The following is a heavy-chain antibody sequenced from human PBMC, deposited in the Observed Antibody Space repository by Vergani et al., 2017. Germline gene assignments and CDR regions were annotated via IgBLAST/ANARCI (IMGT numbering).Heavy chain of an antibody. CDR2: IYYSGRT. J-gene: IGHJ3*02. CDR1: GGSISSYY. D-gene: IGHD3-3*01. V-gene: IGHV4-59*01. CDR3: ARDSGSSTIFGVVKGDAFDI. Sequence: QVQLQESGPGLVKPSETLSLTCTVSGGSISSYYWSWIRQPPGKGLEWIGYIYYSGRTNYNHSLKSRVTISVDTSKNQFSLKLSSVTAADTAVYYCARDSGSSTIFGVVKGDAFDIWGQGTMVTVSS.